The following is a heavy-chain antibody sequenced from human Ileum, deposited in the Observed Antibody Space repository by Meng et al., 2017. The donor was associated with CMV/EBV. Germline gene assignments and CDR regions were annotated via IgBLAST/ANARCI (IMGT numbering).Heavy chain of an antibody. CDR3: ARLYRTSLTTPMGF. J-gene: IGHJ4*02. Sequence: EGSLRLSCAASGFSFGDYWMNWVRQAPGKGPEWVANINQDGSQQDYVDSVKGRFTISRDNAENSLFLQMNSLRGEDTAVYYCARLYRTSLTTPMGFWGQGTLVTVSS. CDR2: INQDGSQQ. D-gene: IGHD1-14*01. CDR1: GFSFGDYW. V-gene: IGHV3-7*01.